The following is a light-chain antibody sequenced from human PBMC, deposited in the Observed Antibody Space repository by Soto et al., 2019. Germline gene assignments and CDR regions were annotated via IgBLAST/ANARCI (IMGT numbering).Light chain of an antibody. V-gene: IGKV1-12*01. CDR1: QPISSC. CDR2: SAS. Sequence: QVTQSPSSVSASVGDRVTITCRASQPISSCLAWYQQKPGQPPNLLIYSASTLRSGVPSRFSGSESGTLFTLTITNLQPEDFATYYCQQASSFPLTFGGGTKVEVK. CDR3: QQASSFPLT. J-gene: IGKJ4*01.